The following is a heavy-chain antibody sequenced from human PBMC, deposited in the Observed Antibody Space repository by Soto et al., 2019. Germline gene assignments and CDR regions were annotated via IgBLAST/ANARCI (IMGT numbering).Heavy chain of an antibody. CDR3: ARGPAYIDGWRTFDP. V-gene: IGHV4-61*08. CDR1: QDSFRGPEYY. J-gene: IGHJ5*02. CDR2: TYYNGDT. D-gene: IGHD6-19*01. Sequence: LCLTYTVPQDSFRGPEYYWRWIRQPLGKGPEWIGYTYYNGDTKYNPALRSRVTKSEDTSKNQFSLRLSSVTAADTAGYFCARGPAYIDGWRTFDPWGRGILVTVSS.